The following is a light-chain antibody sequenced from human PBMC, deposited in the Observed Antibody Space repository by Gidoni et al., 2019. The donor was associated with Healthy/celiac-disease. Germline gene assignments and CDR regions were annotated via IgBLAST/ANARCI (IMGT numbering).Light chain of an antibody. CDR2: DAS. Sequence: DIVLTQSPATLSLSPGERATLSCRASQSVSSYLAWHQQKPGQAPRLLIYDASNRATGIPARFSGSGSGTDFTLTISSLEPEDFAVYYCQQRSNWLTFGGGTKVEIK. CDR1: QSVSSY. J-gene: IGKJ4*01. CDR3: QQRSNWLT. V-gene: IGKV3-11*01.